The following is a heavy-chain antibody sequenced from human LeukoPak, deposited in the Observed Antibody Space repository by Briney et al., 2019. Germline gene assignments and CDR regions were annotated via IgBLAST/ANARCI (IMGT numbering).Heavy chain of an antibody. CDR1: GFTFSSYE. CDR3: ARDHSSSWGNWFDP. Sequence: GGSLRLSCAASGFTFSSYEMNWVRQAPGKGLEWVSYISSSGSTIYYADSVKGRFTISRDNAKNSLYLQMNSLRAEDTAVYYCARDHSSSWGNWFDPWGQGTLVTVSS. V-gene: IGHV3-48*03. CDR2: ISSSGSTI. D-gene: IGHD6-13*01. J-gene: IGHJ5*02.